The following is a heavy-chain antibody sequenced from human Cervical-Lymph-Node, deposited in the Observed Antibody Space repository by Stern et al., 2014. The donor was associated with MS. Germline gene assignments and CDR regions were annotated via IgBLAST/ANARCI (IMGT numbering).Heavy chain of an antibody. D-gene: IGHD2-21*02. V-gene: IGHV4-4*02. CDR3: ARVSATWVFDY. Sequence: QVQLQESGPGLVKPSGTLSLTCAVSGGSITSSTWWSWVRQPPGMGLEWMGEVPLSGGTSYTASRKSRLPMSVERPKNKSAWGLSSVTAADTAVYYCARVSATWVFDYWGQGTLVTVSS. J-gene: IGHJ4*02. CDR2: VPLSGGT. CDR1: GGSITSSTW.